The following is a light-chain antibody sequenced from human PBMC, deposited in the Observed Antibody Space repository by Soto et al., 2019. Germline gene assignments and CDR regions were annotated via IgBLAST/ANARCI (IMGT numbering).Light chain of an antibody. J-gene: IGKJ5*01. V-gene: IGKV1-39*01. CDR3: QQSYSTLSIT. Sequence: DIQMTQSPSSLSASVGDRVTITCRASESISRHLNWYQQEPGKAPTLLIYAASSLQNGVPSRFSGSGSGTDFTLTISNLQPEDFATYYCQQSYSTLSITFGQGTRLEIK. CDR2: AAS. CDR1: ESISRH.